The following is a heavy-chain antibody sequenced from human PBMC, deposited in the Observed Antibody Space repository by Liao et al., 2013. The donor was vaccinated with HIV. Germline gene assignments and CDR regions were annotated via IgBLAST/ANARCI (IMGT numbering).Heavy chain of an antibody. CDR2: IYYSGST. V-gene: IGHV4-39*07. J-gene: IGHJ3*02. D-gene: IGHD3-22*01. Sequence: QLQLQESGPGLVKPSETLSLTCTVSGGSISSSSYYWGWIRQPPGKGLEWIGSIYYSGSTYYNPSLKSRVTISVDTSKNQFSLKLSSVTAADTAVYYCARSLYYYDSSGLPDAFDIWGQGXTLVTVSS. CDR3: ARSLYYYDSSGLPDAFDI. CDR1: GGSISSSSYY.